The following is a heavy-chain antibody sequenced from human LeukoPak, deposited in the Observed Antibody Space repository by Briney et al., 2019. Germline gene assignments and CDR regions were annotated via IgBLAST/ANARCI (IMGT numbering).Heavy chain of an antibody. J-gene: IGHJ4*02. V-gene: IGHV4-39*07. D-gene: IGHD1-1*01. CDR1: GGAISSGSYY. CDR2: MYYTGST. Sequence: SETLSLTCIVSGGAISSGSYYWGWIRQPPGKGLEWIGSMYYTGSTYNSPSLKSRVTISVDTSKNQFSLKLTSVTAADTAVYYCARHLGTPGTRGFDYWGQGTLVTVSS. CDR3: ARHLGTPGTRGFDY.